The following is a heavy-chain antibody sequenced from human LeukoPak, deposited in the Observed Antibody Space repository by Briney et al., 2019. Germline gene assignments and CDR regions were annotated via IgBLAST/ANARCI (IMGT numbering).Heavy chain of an antibody. V-gene: IGHV3-21*04. CDR3: ARDPYSFDY. D-gene: IGHD2-15*01. CDR1: GFTFSDYT. Sequence: GGSLRLSCAASGFTFSDYTMNWVRLAPGKGLEWVSSISGSSNYIYYADSVKGRFTISRDNAKNSLYLQMNSLRAEDTAVYYCARDPYSFDYWDQGTLVTVSS. J-gene: IGHJ4*02. CDR2: ISGSSNYI.